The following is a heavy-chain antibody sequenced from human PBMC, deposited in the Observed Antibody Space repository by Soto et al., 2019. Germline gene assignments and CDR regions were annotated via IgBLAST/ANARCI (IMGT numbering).Heavy chain of an antibody. CDR3: ARDFVGCGGDCYSYYFDY. Sequence: SVKVSCKASGGTFSSYAISWVRQAPGQGPEWMGGIIPIFGTANYAQKFQGRVTITADESTSTAYMELSSLRSEDTAVYYCARDFVGCGGDCYSYYFDYWGQGTLVTVSS. CDR2: IIPIFGTA. V-gene: IGHV1-69*13. CDR1: GGTFSSYA. J-gene: IGHJ4*02. D-gene: IGHD2-21*02.